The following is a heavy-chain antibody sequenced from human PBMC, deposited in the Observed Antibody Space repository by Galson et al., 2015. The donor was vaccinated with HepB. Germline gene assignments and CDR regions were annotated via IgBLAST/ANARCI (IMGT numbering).Heavy chain of an antibody. J-gene: IGHJ6*02. CDR1: GYTFTSYG. D-gene: IGHD2-2*01. Sequence: SVKVSCKASGYTFTSYGISWVRQAPGQGLEWMGWISAYNGNTNYAQKLQGRVTMTTDTSTSTAYMELRSLRSDDTAVYYCARDIVVVPAATHTLHYYYGMDVWGQGTTVTVSS. V-gene: IGHV1-18*04. CDR3: ARDIVVVPAATHTLHYYYGMDV. CDR2: ISAYNGNT.